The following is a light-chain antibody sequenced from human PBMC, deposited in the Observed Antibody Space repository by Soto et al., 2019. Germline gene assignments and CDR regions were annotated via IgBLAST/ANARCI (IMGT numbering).Light chain of an antibody. CDR1: RSDVGGYNY. CDR2: DVT. Sequence: QSGLTQPASVSGSPGQSITIYCTGTRSDVGGYNYVYWHQQHPGKAPKLMIYDVTNRPSGVSDRFSGSKSGNTASLTISGLQAEDEADYYCSSYTSSSTYVFGAGTKVTVL. CDR3: SSYTSSSTYV. V-gene: IGLV2-14*01. J-gene: IGLJ1*01.